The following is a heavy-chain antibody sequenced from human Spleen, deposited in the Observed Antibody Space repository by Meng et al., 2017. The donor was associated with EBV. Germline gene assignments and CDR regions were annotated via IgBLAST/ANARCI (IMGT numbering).Heavy chain of an antibody. Sequence: GLLVEFGGAVVQPGRSLRLSCAASQFMFNVFVMHWVRQAPGEGLEWVAVIWYDGSHKYYADSVKGRFTISRDNSNNTLYLQMDSLRAEDTGVYYCARGLKYFDYWGQGTLVTVSS. CDR1: QFMFNVFV. V-gene: IGHV3-33*01. CDR2: IWYDGSHK. J-gene: IGHJ4*02. CDR3: ARGLKYFDY.